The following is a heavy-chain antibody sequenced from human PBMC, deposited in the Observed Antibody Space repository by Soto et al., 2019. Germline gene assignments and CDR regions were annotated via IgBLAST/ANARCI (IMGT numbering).Heavy chain of an antibody. Sequence: GGSLRLSCAAAGFTFSSYGMHWVRQAPGKGLEWVAVIWYDGSNKYYADSVKGRFTISRDNSKNTLYLQMNSLRAEDTAVYYCARDLVYSSSRYRPYYYYGMDVWGQGTTVTVSS. D-gene: IGHD6-13*01. CDR1: GFTFSSYG. J-gene: IGHJ6*02. V-gene: IGHV3-33*01. CDR2: IWYDGSNK. CDR3: ARDLVYSSSRYRPYYYYGMDV.